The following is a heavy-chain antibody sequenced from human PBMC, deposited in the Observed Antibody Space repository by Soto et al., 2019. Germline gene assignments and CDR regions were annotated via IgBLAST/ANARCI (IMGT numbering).Heavy chain of an antibody. CDR1: GFTFSDYY. CDR2: ISSSSSYT. J-gene: IGHJ6*02. Sequence: GGSLRLSCAASGFTFSDYYMGWIRQAPGKGLEWVSYISSSSSYTNYADSVKGRFTISRDNAKNSLYLQMNSLRAEDTAVYYCARAYGYYYYYGMDVWGQGTTVTVSS. D-gene: IGHD4-17*01. CDR3: ARAYGYYYYYGMDV. V-gene: IGHV3-11*06.